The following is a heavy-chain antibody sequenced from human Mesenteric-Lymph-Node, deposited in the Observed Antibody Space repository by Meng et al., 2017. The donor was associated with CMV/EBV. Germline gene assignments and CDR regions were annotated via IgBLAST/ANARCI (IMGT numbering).Heavy chain of an antibody. CDR3: VIHWNY. J-gene: IGHJ4*02. CDR2: IYTAGRI. CDR1: GFTVSSNF. D-gene: IGHD1-1*01. V-gene: IGHV3-53*01. Sequence: GGSLRLSCAASGFTVSSNFMIWVRQAPGKGLEWVSIIYTAGRIYYRDSVKGRFTISRDSSKNTLYLQMNSLKTEDTALYYCVIHWNYWGQGTLVTVSS.